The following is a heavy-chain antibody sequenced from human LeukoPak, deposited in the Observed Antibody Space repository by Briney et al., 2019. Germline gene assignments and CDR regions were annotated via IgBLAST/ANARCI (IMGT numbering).Heavy chain of an antibody. Sequence: PSETLSLTCTVSGGSISSSYWSWIRQPPGKGLEWIGYIYYTGNTNYNPSLKSRVTISVDTSKNQFSLKLTSVTAADTAVYYCARGFGDWGLSWFDPWGQGTLVTVSS. D-gene: IGHD3-10*01. CDR2: IYYTGNT. CDR1: GGSISSSY. CDR3: ARGFGDWGLSWFDP. J-gene: IGHJ5*02. V-gene: IGHV4-59*01.